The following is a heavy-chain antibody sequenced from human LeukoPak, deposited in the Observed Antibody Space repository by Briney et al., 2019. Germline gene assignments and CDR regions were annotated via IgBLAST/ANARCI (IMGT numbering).Heavy chain of an antibody. V-gene: IGHV4-30-4*01. Sequence: PSETLSLTCTVSGGSISSGDYYWSWIRQPPGKGLEWIGYIYYSGSTYYNPSLKSRVTMSVDTSKNQFSLKLSSVTAADTAVYYCARVVVTAIRTYWYFDLWGRGTLVTVSS. CDR3: ARVVVTAIRTYWYFDL. D-gene: IGHD2-21*02. J-gene: IGHJ2*01. CDR2: IYYSGST. CDR1: GGSISSGDYY.